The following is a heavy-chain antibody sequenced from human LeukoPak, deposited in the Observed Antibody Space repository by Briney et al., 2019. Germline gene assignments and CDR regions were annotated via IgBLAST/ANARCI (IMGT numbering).Heavy chain of an antibody. V-gene: IGHV4-4*09. J-gene: IGHJ6*03. CDR3: ARLAPTSSGWYRYYYYYMDV. CDR2: IYTSGST. Sequence: SETLSLTCTVSGGSISSYYWSWIRQPPGKGLEWIGYIYTSGSTNYNPSLKSRVTISVDTSKNQFSLKLSSVTAADTAVYYCARLAPTSSGWYRYYYYYMDVWGKGTTVTVSS. D-gene: IGHD6-19*01. CDR1: GGSISSYY.